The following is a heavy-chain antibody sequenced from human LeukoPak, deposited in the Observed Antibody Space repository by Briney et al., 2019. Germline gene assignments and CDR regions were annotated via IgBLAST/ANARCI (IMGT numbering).Heavy chain of an antibody. V-gene: IGHV4-59*08. CDR1: GGSISSYY. CDR2: IYYSGST. CDR3: ARQAYDILTGYPPRAFDI. J-gene: IGHJ3*02. Sequence: KTSETLSLTCTVSGGSISSYYWSWIRQPPGKGLEWIGYIYYSGSTNYNPSLKSRVTISVDTSKNQFSLKLSSVTAADTAVYYCARQAYDILTGYPPRAFDIWGQGTMVTVSS. D-gene: IGHD3-9*01.